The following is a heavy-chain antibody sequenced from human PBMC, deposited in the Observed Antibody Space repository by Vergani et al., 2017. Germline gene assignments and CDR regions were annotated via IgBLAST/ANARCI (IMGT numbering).Heavy chain of an antibody. CDR1: GFTFSSYG. D-gene: IGHD2-15*01. Sequence: QVQLVESGGGVVQPGRSLRLSCAASGFTFSSYGMHWVRQAPGKGLEWVAVIWYDGSNKDYEDSVKGRVTISRDNSKNMLYLQRNSLRAEDTAVYYCAKDPKYCSGGSCYSGVYWYFDLWGRGTLVTVSS. CDR2: IWYDGSNK. CDR3: AKDPKYCSGGSCYSGVYWYFDL. J-gene: IGHJ2*01. V-gene: IGHV3-33*06.